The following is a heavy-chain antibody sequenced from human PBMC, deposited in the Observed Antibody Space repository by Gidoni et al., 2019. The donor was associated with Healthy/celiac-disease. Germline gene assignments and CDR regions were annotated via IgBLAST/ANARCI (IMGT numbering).Heavy chain of an antibody. CDR2: IISRSSYI. D-gene: IGHD3-16*02. V-gene: IGHV3-21*01. J-gene: IGHJ4*02. Sequence: EVQLVESGGGLVKPGGSLRLSCAASGFTFSSYSMTWVRQAPGKGLEWVSSIISRSSYIYYADSVKGRFTISRDNAKNSLYLQMNSLRAEYTAVYYCARDGRLMITFGGVIDHFDYWGQGTLVTVSS. CDR1: GFTFSSYS. CDR3: ARDGRLMITFGGVIDHFDY.